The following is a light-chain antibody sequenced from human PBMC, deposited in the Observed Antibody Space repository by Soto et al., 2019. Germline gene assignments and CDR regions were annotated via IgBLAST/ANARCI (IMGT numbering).Light chain of an antibody. V-gene: IGLV2-14*02. CDR3: NSYTTSNTFV. CDR1: SSDVGSYNL. Sequence: QSVLAQPASVSGSPGQSITISCTGTSSDVGSYNLVSWYQQHPGKAPKLMIYEGSKRPSGVSNRFSGSKSGNTASLTISGLQSEDEADYYCNSYTTSNTFVFGSGTRSPS. CDR2: EGS. J-gene: IGLJ1*01.